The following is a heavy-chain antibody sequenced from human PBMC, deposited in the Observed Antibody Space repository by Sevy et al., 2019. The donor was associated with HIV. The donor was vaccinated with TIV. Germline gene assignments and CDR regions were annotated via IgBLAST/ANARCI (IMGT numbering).Heavy chain of an antibody. Sequence: GGSLRLSCSASGFTFSSYAMHWVRQAPGKGLEYVSAISSNGGSTYYADSVKGRFTISRDNSKNTLYLQMSSLRAEDTAVYYCVKDNLLPFMVSMVRGALSYYFDYWGQGTLVTVSS. V-gene: IGHV3-64D*06. CDR2: ISSNGGST. CDR3: VKDNLLPFMVSMVRGALSYYFDY. D-gene: IGHD3-10*01. J-gene: IGHJ4*02. CDR1: GFTFSSYA.